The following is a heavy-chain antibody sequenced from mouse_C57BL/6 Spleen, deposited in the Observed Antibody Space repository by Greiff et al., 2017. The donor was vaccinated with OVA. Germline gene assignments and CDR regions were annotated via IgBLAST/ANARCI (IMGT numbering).Heavy chain of an antibody. Sequence: VQLQQPGAELVMPGASVKLSCKASGYTFTSYWMHWVKQRPGQGLEWIGEIDPSDSYTNYNQKFKGKSTLTVDKSSSTAYMQLSSLTSEDSAVYYGARGRDSSGYGYWGQGTTLTVSS. J-gene: IGHJ2*01. CDR3: ARGRDSSGYGY. CDR2: IDPSDSYT. D-gene: IGHD3-2*02. V-gene: IGHV1-69*01. CDR1: GYTFTSYW.